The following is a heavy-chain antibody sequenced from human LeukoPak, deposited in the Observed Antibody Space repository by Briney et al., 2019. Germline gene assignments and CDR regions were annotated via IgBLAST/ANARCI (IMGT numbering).Heavy chain of an antibody. CDR3: ARGPLSNHVDY. Sequence: ASVKVSCKASGYTFTSYDINWVRQATGQGLEWMGWMIPYNDNTGYAQKFQGRVTITSNTSISTAYMELSSLRSDDTAVYYCARGPLSNHVDYWGQGTLVTVSS. D-gene: IGHD1-14*01. CDR2: MIPYNDNT. J-gene: IGHJ4*02. CDR1: GYTFTSYD. V-gene: IGHV1-8*03.